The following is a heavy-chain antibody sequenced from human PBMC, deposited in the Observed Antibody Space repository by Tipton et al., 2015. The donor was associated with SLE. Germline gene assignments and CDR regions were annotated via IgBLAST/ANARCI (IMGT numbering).Heavy chain of an antibody. CDR2: IQTSGNT. CDR1: GGSISNYY. J-gene: IGHJ4*02. CDR3: ARVTYSSSWYKGRFDY. V-gene: IGHV4-4*09. Sequence: LRLSCTVSGGSISNYYWNWIRQSPGKGLQWIGFIQTSGNTNYNPSLKSRVTMSTDTSKNQVSLKLSSVTAADTAVYYCARVTYSSSWYKGRFDYWGQGTLVSVSS. D-gene: IGHD6-13*01.